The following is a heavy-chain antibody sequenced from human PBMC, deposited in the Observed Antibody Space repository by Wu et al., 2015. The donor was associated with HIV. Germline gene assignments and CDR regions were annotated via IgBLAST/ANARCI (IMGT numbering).Heavy chain of an antibody. D-gene: IGHD5-18*01. J-gene: IGHJ4*02. CDR1: GFSFTSYG. Sequence: QVQLVQSGAEVKRPGASVKVSCKASGFSFTSYGFSWVRRAPGQGLEWMGWISAYDGKTNYAQKVEGRVTMTTDTSTTTAYMELRSLRSDDTAVYFCARVPEPSVYVDTAMAQHFFAYWGQGTLVTVSS. CDR3: ARVPEPSVYVDTAMAQHFFAY. V-gene: IGHV1-18*01. CDR2: ISAYDGKT.